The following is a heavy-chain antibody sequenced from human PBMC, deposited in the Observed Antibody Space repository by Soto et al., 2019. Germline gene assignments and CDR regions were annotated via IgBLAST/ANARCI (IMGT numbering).Heavy chain of an antibody. CDR1: GFTFSNAW. CDR3: TTVPDFWSGYHPVEVNYYYGMDV. J-gene: IGHJ6*02. V-gene: IGHV3-15*07. D-gene: IGHD3-3*01. CDR2: IKSKTDGGTT. Sequence: PGGSLRLSCAASGFTFSNAWMNWVRQEPGKGLEWVGRIKSKTDGGTTDYAAPVKGRFTISRDDSKNTLYLQMNSLKTEDTAVYYCTTVPDFWSGYHPVEVNYYYGMDVWGQGTTVTVSS.